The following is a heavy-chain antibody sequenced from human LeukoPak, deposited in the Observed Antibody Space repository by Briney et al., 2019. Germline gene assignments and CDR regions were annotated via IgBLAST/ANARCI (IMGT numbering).Heavy chain of an antibody. J-gene: IGHJ4*02. CDR2: ISGSGGST. V-gene: IGHV3-23*01. CDR1: GFTFSSYD. D-gene: IGHD5-18*01. Sequence: GGSLRLSCAASGFTFSSYDMSWVRQAPGKGLEGVSYISGSGGSTDYADSVKGRFTISRDNSNSTLYLQMNSLRAEDTAVYYCAKCFRGYNYVIFDYWGQGTLVTVSS. CDR3: AKCFRGYNYVIFDY.